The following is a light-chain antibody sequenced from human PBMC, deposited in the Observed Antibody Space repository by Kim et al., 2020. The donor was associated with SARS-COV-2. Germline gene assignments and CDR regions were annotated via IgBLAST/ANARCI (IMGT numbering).Light chain of an antibody. V-gene: IGKV3-20*01. CDR1: QTVDSKY. J-gene: IGKJ2*01. CDR3: QQYSTSGYT. Sequence: LSLGERVTLSCRASQTVDSKYLTWYQQKPGQAPRLLIYSTSTRATGIPDRFTASGSATDFTLTISRLEPEDSAVYYCQQYSTSGYTFGQGTKLEI. CDR2: STS.